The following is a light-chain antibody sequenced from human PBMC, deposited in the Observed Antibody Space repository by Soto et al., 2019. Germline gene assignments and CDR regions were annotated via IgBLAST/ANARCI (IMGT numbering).Light chain of an antibody. V-gene: IGKV3-20*01. Sequence: ENVLTQSAGSLSLSPGERATLSCRASQSVSRNFLAWYQQKPGQAPRLLIYHASNRATGIPDRFSGSGSGTDFTLTISRLEPEDFAMYYCQQYASARRTFGQGTNLEIK. CDR2: HAS. CDR1: QSVSRNF. CDR3: QQYASARRT. J-gene: IGKJ2*01.